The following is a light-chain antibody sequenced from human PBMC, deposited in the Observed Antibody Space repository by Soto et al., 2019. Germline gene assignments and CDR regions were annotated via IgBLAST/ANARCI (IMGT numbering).Light chain of an antibody. CDR3: QHYYTWPPWT. CDR2: GAS. J-gene: IGKJ1*01. V-gene: IGKV3-15*01. Sequence: EIVMTQSPATLSVSPGERATLSCRASQSVSSNLAWYQQKPGQAPRLLIYGASTRATGIPARFSGSGSWTEFSLTTSSLLPEDFAVYYCQHYYTWPPWTFGRGTKVEIK. CDR1: QSVSSN.